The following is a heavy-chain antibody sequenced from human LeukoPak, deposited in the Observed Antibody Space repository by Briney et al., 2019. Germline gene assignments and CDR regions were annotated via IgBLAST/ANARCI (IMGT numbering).Heavy chain of an antibody. CDR2: IRYDGSNK. Sequence: GGSLRLSCAASGFTFSSYGMHWVRQAPGKGLEWVAFIRYDGSNKYYADSVKGRFTISRDNSKNTLYLQMNSLRAEDTAVYYCARDQIVVVPAAISRFDYWGQGTLVTVSS. J-gene: IGHJ4*02. D-gene: IGHD2-2*02. CDR1: GFTFSSYG. CDR3: ARDQIVVVPAAISRFDY. V-gene: IGHV3-30*02.